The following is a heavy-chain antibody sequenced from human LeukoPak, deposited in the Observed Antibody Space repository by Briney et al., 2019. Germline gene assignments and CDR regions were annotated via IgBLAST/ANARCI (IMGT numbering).Heavy chain of an antibody. Sequence: IPSETLSLTCAVSGGSISSSNWWSWIRQPPGKGLEWIGEIYHSGSTNYNPSLKSRVTISVDTSKNQFSLNLRSVTAADTAVYYCARHAFYYYYYMDVWGKGTTVTVSS. D-gene: IGHD3-16*01. CDR1: GGSISSSNW. J-gene: IGHJ6*03. CDR3: ARHAFYYYYYMDV. CDR2: IYHSGST. V-gene: IGHV4-4*02.